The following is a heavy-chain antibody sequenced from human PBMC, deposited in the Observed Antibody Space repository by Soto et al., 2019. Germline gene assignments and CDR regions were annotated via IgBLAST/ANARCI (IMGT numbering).Heavy chain of an antibody. J-gene: IGHJ4*02. Sequence: GGSLRLSCVGSGFTFSDYDMTWVRQAPGKGLEWVSTVSKTGLTTYYADSVKGRFTISRDNLKNTLSLQMNSLRAEDTALYYCAKRYCSGAGCALFDHWGQGTLVTVSS. V-gene: IGHV3-23*01. CDR2: VSKTGLTT. CDR3: AKRYCSGAGCALFDH. D-gene: IGHD2-15*01. CDR1: GFTFSDYD.